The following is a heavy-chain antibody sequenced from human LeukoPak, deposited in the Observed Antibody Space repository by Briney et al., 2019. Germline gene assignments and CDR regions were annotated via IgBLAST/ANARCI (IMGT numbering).Heavy chain of an antibody. J-gene: IGHJ4*02. Sequence: LAGGSLRLSCAVSGFTFDDYGMHWVRQAPGKGLEWVAVISYDGSNKYYADSVKGRFTISRDDSKNTLYLQMNSLKTEDTAVYYCTTAWPIAVVGTGDYWGQGTLVTASS. CDR2: ISYDGSNK. D-gene: IGHD6-19*01. CDR1: GFTFDDYG. V-gene: IGHV3-30*03. CDR3: TTAWPIAVVGTGDY.